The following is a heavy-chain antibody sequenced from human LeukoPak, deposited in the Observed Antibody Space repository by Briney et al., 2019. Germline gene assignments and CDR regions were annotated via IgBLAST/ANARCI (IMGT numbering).Heavy chain of an antibody. CDR3: AKIYCSGGSCPFDY. CDR2: ISGSGGST. Sequence: GGSLRLSCAASGFTFSSYAMSWVRQAPGKGLEWVSAISGSGGSTYYADSVKGRFTISRDNSKNTPYLQMNSLRAEDTAVYYCAKIYCSGGSCPFDYWGQETLVTVSS. D-gene: IGHD2-15*01. J-gene: IGHJ4*02. CDR1: GFTFSSYA. V-gene: IGHV3-23*01.